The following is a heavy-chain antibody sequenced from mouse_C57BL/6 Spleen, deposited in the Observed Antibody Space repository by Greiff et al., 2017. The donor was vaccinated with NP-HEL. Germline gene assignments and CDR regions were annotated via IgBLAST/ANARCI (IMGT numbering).Heavy chain of an antibody. CDR1: GYTFTSYW. J-gene: IGHJ1*03. D-gene: IGHD1-1*01. CDR2: IDPSDSYT. Sequence: QVQLQQPGAELVMPGASVKLSCKASGYTFTSYWMHWVKQRPGQGLEWIGEIDPSDSYTNYNQKFKGKSTLTVDKSSSTAYMQLSSLTSEDSAVYYCARSTVVPWYFDVWGTGTTVRLL. V-gene: IGHV1-69*01. CDR3: ARSTVVPWYFDV.